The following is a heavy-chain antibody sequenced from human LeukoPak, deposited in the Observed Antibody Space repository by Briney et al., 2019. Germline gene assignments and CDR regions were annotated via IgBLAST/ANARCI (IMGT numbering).Heavy chain of an antibody. CDR1: GFYFGGHA. CDR3: ARYHLGSYFRDPFDR. V-gene: IGHV3-48*04. Sequence: PGGSLRLSCVTSGFYFGGHAMHWPRQAPGKGLEWIAYITYGSDTIFYADSVQGRFTISRDNAKNSLYLQMDSLSAEDTAVYYCARYHLGSYFRDPFDRWGQGTLVTVSS. D-gene: IGHD3-10*01. CDR2: ITYGSDTI. J-gene: IGHJ5*02.